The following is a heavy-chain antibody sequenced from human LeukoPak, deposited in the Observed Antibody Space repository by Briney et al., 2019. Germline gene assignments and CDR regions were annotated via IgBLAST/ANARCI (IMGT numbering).Heavy chain of an antibody. CDR2: IYSGGST. CDR3: ARDSCGWPFDD. CDR1: GFTVSSNF. J-gene: IGHJ4*02. V-gene: IGHV3-66*01. Sequence: GGSLRLSCSASGFTVSSNFMSWLPPAPGKGLVGGSVIYSGGSTYYADSVKGRFTISRDNSKNTVYHQMNSLRAEDTAMYYCARDSCGWPFDDWGQGTPVTVSS. D-gene: IGHD6-19*01.